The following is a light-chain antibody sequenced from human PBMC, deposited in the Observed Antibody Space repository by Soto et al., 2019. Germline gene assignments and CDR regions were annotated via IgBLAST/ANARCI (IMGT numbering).Light chain of an antibody. J-gene: IGKJ1*01. CDR3: QQYNSYSSRT. V-gene: IGKV1-5*01. CDR2: DAS. CDR1: QSISSW. Sequence: DIQMTQSPSTLSASVGDRVTITCRASQSISSWLAWYQQKQRKAPKLLIYDASSLESGVPSRFSGSGSGTEFTLTISSLQPDDFATYYCQQYNSYSSRTFGQGTKV.